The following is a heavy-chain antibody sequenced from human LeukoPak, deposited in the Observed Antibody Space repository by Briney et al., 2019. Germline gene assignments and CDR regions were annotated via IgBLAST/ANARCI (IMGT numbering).Heavy chain of an antibody. CDR3: ATQSLLYYDFWRGTRDDI. D-gene: IGHD3-3*01. Sequence: GGSLRLSCAASGFTFSSYWMSWVRQAPGKGLEWVANIKQDGSEKYYVDSVKGRFTISRDNAKNSLYLQMNSLRAEDTAVYYCATQSLLYYDFWRGTRDDIWGQGTMVTVSS. V-gene: IGHV3-7*01. CDR2: IKQDGSEK. J-gene: IGHJ3*02. CDR1: GFTFSSYW.